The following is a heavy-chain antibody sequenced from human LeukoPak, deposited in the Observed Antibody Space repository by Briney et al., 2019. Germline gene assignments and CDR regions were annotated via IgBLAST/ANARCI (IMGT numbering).Heavy chain of an antibody. CDR3: AKEEYSH. CDR2: ISYDGSNK. V-gene: IGHV3-30*18. D-gene: IGHD5-18*01. J-gene: IGHJ4*02. CDR1: GFTFSSYG. Sequence: GGSLRLSCAASGFTFSSYGMHWVRQAPGKGLEWVAVISYDGSNKYYADSVKGRFTISRDNSKNTLYLQMNSLRAEDTAVYYCAKEEYSHWGQGTLVTVSS.